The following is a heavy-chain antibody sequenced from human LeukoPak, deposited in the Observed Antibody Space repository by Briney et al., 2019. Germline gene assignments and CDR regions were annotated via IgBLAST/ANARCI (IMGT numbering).Heavy chain of an antibody. Sequence: ASVKVSCKASGYTFTSYGISWVRQAPGQGLEWMGWISAYNGNTNYAQKLQGRVTMTTDTSTSTAYMELRSLRSDDTAVYYCARSGGYYDYVWGSHNWFDPWGQGTLVTVSS. CDR3: ARSGGYYDYVWGSHNWFDP. CDR2: ISAYNGNT. J-gene: IGHJ5*02. D-gene: IGHD3-16*01. V-gene: IGHV1-18*01. CDR1: GYTFTSYG.